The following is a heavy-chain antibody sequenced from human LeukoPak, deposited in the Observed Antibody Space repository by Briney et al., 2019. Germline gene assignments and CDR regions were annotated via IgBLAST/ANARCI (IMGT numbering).Heavy chain of an antibody. CDR1: GGSFSGYY. J-gene: IGHJ4*02. D-gene: IGHD5-18*01. CDR3: ARRLSYFGYSYGPAFDY. V-gene: IGHV4-34*01. CDR2: INHSGST. Sequence: SETLSLTCAVYGGSFSGYYWSWIRQPPGKGLEWIGEINHSGSTNYNPSLKSRVTISVDTSKNQFSLKLSSVTAADTAVYYCARRLSYFGYSYGPAFDYWGQGTLVTVSS.